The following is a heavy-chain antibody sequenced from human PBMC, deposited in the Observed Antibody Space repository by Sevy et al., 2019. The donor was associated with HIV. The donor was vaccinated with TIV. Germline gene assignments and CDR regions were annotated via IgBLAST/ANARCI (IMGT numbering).Heavy chain of an antibody. CDR1: GFTVSRNF. V-gene: IGHV3-53*01. Sequence: GGSLKISCAASGFTVSRNFMSWIRQAPGKGLEWVSIIYSDGTTFYADSVKGRFTISRDNSRNTLYLQMNTLRAEDTAVYYCVGADRPNQGDFWGQGTLVTVSS. CDR3: VGADRPNQGDF. D-gene: IGHD6-6*01. CDR2: IYSDGTT. J-gene: IGHJ4*02.